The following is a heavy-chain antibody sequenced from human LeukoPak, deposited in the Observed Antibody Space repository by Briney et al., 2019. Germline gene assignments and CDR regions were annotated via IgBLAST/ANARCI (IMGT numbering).Heavy chain of an antibody. CDR1: GYIFSDYY. CDR3: LRGSAMVTTYRGGNWFDP. J-gene: IGHJ5*02. D-gene: IGHD5-18*01. CDR2: IKPDSGGT. V-gene: IGHV1-2*02. Sequence: ASVKVSCKASGYIFSDYYMHWVRQAPGQGLEWMGWIKPDSGGTNYEQKFQGRVIMALDTSISTAYMELTRLTSDDTAVYYCLRGSAMVTTYRGGNWFDPWGQGTLVTVSS.